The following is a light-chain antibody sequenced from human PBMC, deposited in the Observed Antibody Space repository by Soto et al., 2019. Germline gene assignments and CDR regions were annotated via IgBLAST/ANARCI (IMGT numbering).Light chain of an antibody. CDR1: QSVSGSN. CDR3: QQYGNSPLT. CDR2: GAS. Sequence: EIVLTQSPGTLSLSPGERATLSCRASQSVSGSNLAWYQQKPGQAPRLLIYGASSRAAGIPDRFSGSGSGPDFTLTISRLEPEDFVMYYCQQYGNSPLTFGQGTKVEVK. V-gene: IGKV3-20*01. J-gene: IGKJ1*01.